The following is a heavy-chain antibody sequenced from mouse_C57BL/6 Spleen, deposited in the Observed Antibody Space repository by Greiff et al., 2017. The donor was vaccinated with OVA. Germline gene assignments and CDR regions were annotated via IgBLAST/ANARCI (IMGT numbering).Heavy chain of an antibody. Sequence: EVQLQQSGPGMVKPSQSLSLTCTVTGYSITSGYDWHWIRHFPGNKLEWMGYISYSGSTNYNPSLKSRISITHDTSKNHFFLKLNSVTTEDTATYYCARAANWNAMDYWGQGTSVTVSS. D-gene: IGHD4-1*01. V-gene: IGHV3-1*01. CDR2: ISYSGST. CDR1: GYSITSGYD. J-gene: IGHJ4*01. CDR3: ARAANWNAMDY.